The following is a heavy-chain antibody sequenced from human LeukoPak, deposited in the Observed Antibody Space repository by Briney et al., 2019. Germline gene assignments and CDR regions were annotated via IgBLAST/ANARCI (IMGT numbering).Heavy chain of an antibody. D-gene: IGHD3-10*02. Sequence: GGSLRLSCAASGFTFSSYGMNWVRQAPGKGLEWVSYISSSTTIIYYASSVKGRFTISRDNAKNSLYLQMNSLRAEDTAGYYCAELGITMIGGVWGKGTTVTISS. J-gene: IGHJ6*04. CDR1: GFTFSSYG. V-gene: IGHV3-48*01. CDR3: AELGITMIGGV. CDR2: ISSSTTII.